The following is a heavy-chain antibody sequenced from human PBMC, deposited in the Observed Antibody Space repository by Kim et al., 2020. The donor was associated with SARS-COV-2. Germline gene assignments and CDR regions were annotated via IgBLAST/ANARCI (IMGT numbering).Heavy chain of an antibody. V-gene: IGHV7-4-1*02. J-gene: IGHJ6*02. CDR2: INTNTGNP. D-gene: IGHD6-13*01. CDR3: ARVDPAAAGTKLEGYYGMDV. CDR1: GYTFTSYA. Sequence: ASVKVSCKASGYTFTSYAMNWVRQAPGQGLEWMGWINTNTGNPTYAQGFTGRFVFSLDTSVSTAYLQISSLKAEDTAVYYCARVDPAAAGTKLEGYYGMDVWGQGTTVTVSS.